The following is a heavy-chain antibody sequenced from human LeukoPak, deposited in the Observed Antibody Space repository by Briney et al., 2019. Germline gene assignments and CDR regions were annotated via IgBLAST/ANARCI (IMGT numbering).Heavy chain of an antibody. CDR1: GYTFTGYY. CDR2: INPNSGGT. V-gene: IGHV1-2*02. CDR3: ARDLDDSSVYYYAFDI. J-gene: IGHJ3*02. Sequence: GASVKVSCKASGYTFTGYYMYWVRQAPGQGLEWMGWINPNSGGTNYAQKFQGRVTMTRDTSISTAYMELSRLRSDDTAVYYCARDLDDSSVYYYAFDIWGQGTMVTVSS. D-gene: IGHD3-22*01.